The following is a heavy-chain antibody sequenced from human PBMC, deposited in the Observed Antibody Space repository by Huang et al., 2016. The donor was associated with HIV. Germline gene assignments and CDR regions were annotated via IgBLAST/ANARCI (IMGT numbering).Heavy chain of an antibody. CDR1: GGSFTGNY. CDR2: VNDSGAT. V-gene: IGHV4-34*02. CDR3: ARQWTILEWLLGLDV. D-gene: IGHD3-3*01. J-gene: IGHJ6*02. Sequence: QMQLQQRGAGLLKPSETLSLTCGVSGGSFTGNYLTWIRQAPGKGLEWIGEVNDSGATNYNPSLNGRATISLDKSNREVSLNLRSVTAADTAVYYCARQWTILEWLLGLDVWGQGTTVIVSS.